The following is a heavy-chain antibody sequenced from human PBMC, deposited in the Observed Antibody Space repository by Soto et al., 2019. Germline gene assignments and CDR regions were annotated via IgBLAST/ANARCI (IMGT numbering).Heavy chain of an antibody. Sequence: ASVNVSCKASGYTFSGFYMHWVRQAPGQGLELMGWINPNSGGTKSAEKFQGRVTMTRXXXXXXAXMXLXXLTSDXTAVYYCASAAVTGTAGLDFWGQGTQVTVSS. D-gene: IGHD6-19*01. CDR2: INPNSGGT. J-gene: IGHJ4*02. CDR1: GYTFSGFY. V-gene: IGHV1-2*02. CDR3: ASAAVTGTAGLDF.